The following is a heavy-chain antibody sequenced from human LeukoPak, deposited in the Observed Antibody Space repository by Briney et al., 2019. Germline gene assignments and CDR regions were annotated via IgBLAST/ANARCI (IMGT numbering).Heavy chain of an antibody. CDR3: ARTLRYFDHDAFDI. J-gene: IGHJ3*02. Sequence: GGSLRLSCAASGFTFSSYRMSWVRQAPGKGLEWVANIKQDGSEKYYVDSVKGRFTISRDNAKNSLYLQMNSLRAEDTAVYYCARTLRYFDHDAFDIWGQGTMVTVSS. CDR1: GFTFSSYR. D-gene: IGHD3-9*01. V-gene: IGHV3-7*01. CDR2: IKQDGSEK.